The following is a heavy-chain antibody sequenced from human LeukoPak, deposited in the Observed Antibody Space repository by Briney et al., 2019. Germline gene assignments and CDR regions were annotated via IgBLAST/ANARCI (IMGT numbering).Heavy chain of an antibody. CDR2: INNDGST. J-gene: IGHJ4*02. Sequence: GGSLTLSCAASGFTFSCSWKHWVRQVPGTGLVWVSRINNDGSTAYADSVKGRFTISRASAKNTLCLQMNSLRAEDTAVYYCVRSRGYFDCWGRGTLVTVSS. V-gene: IGHV3-74*01. CDR1: GFTFSCSW. CDR3: VRSRGYFDC.